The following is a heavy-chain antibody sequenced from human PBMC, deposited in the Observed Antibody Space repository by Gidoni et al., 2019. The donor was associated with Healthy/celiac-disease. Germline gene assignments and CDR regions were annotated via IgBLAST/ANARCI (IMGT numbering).Heavy chain of an antibody. J-gene: IGHJ4*02. CDR1: GGSFSGYY. D-gene: IGHD1-26*01. CDR3: ARGKWELRAGPRLWALVHPEFDY. CDR2: INHSGST. V-gene: IGHV4-34*01. Sequence: QVQLQQWGAGLLKPSETLSLTCAVYGGSFSGYYWRWIRQPPGKGLEWIGEINHSGSTNYNPSRKSRVTISVDTSKNQFSLKLSSVTAADTAVYYCARGKWELRAGPRLWALVHPEFDYWGQGTLVTVSS.